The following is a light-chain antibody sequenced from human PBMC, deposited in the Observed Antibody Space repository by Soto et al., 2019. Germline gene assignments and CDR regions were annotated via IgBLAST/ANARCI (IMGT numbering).Light chain of an antibody. CDR2: DNN. CDR3: GTWGSSLSAWV. Sequence: QSVLTQPPSVSAAPGRKVTISCSGSSSNIGNNYVSWYQQFPGTAPQLLIYDNNKRPSGIPDRFSGSKSGTSATLGITGLQTGDEADYYCGTWGSSLSAWVFGGGTKLTVL. CDR1: SSNIGNNY. V-gene: IGLV1-51*01. J-gene: IGLJ3*02.